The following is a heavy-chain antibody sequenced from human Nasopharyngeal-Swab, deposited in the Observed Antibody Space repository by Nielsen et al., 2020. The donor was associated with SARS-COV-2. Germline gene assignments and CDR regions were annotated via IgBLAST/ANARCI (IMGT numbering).Heavy chain of an antibody. Sequence: GESLKISCAASGFTFSSYSMHWVRQAPGKGLEWVAVIWYDGSNKYYADSVKGRFTISRDNSKNTLYLQMNSLRAEDTAVYYCARESGDYGGIDYWGQGTLVTVSS. J-gene: IGHJ4*02. V-gene: IGHV3-33*08. CDR2: IWYDGSNK. D-gene: IGHD4-23*01. CDR1: GFTFSSYS. CDR3: ARESGDYGGIDY.